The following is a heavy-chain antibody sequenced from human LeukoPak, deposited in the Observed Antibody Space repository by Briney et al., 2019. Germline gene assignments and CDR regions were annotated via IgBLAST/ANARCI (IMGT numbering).Heavy chain of an antibody. D-gene: IGHD6-19*01. Sequence: PGGSLRLSCAASGFTFSSYSMNWVRQAPGKGLEWVSSISSSSSYIYYADSLKGRFTISRDNAKNSLYLQMNSLRAEDTAVYYCARLQWHTGFDPWGQGTLVTVSS. CDR2: ISSSSSYI. CDR3: ARLQWHTGFDP. V-gene: IGHV3-21*01. J-gene: IGHJ5*02. CDR1: GFTFSSYS.